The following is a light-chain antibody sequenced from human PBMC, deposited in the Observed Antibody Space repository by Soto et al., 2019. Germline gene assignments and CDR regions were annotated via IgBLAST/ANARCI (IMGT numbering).Light chain of an antibody. CDR3: QQRSNWHT. CDR1: QSVSSN. CDR2: DAS. J-gene: IGKJ5*01. V-gene: IGKV3D-11*02. Sequence: EIVMTPSPAPLSVSRGERATLSCRASQSVSSNLAWYQQKPGQAPRLLIYDASNRATGIPARFSGSGSGTDFTLTISSLEPEDFAVYYCQQRSNWHTFGQGTRLEI.